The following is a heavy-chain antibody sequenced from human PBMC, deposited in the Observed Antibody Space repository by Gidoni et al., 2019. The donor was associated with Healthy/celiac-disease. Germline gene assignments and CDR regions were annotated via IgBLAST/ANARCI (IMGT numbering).Heavy chain of an antibody. CDR3: AKSGYSYGSNWFDP. Sequence: EVQLVESGGGLVQPGRSLRLSCAASGFTFDDYAMHWVRQAPGKSLEWVSGISWNSGSIGYADSVKGRFTISRDNAKNSLYLQMNSLRAEDTALYYCAKSGYSYGSNWFDPWGQGTLVTVSS. CDR1: GFTFDDYA. CDR2: ISWNSGSI. J-gene: IGHJ5*02. D-gene: IGHD5-18*01. V-gene: IGHV3-9*01.